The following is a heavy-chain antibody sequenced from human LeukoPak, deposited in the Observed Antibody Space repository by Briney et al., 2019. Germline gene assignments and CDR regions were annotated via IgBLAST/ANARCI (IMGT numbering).Heavy chain of an antibody. V-gene: IGHV4-4*07. Sequence: SETLSLTCTVPGGSISRYYWSCIRQPARKGLEWIGRIYTSGRNNNNPSRKIRVTMSVDTSKTQFSLKLSSVTAADTAVYYGARVPSIAVAGSDWFGPWGQGTLVTVSS. D-gene: IGHD6-19*01. CDR3: ARVPSIAVAGSDWFGP. CDR2: IYTSGRN. CDR1: GGSISRYY. J-gene: IGHJ5*02.